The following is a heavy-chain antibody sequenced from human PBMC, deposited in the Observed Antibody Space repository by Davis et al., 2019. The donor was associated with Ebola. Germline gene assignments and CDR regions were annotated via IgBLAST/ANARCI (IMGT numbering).Heavy chain of an antibody. CDR2: ISSSSSTI. Sequence: PGGSLRLSCAASGFTFSSYSMNWVRQAPGKGLEWVSYISSSSSTIYYADSVKGRFTISRDNAKNSLYLQMNSLRDEDTAVYYCAKNWNYGNWFDPWGQGTLVTVSS. V-gene: IGHV3-48*02. CDR1: GFTFSSYS. J-gene: IGHJ5*02. CDR3: AKNWNYGNWFDP. D-gene: IGHD1-7*01.